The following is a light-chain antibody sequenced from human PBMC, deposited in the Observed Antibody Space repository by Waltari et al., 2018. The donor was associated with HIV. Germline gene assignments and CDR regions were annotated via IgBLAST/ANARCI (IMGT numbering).Light chain of an antibody. J-gene: IGKJ1*01. CDR1: QKILFRSTNKDY. Sequence: DIVLTQSPESLAVSLGERACMKCQCSQKILFRSTNKDYISGYQQRPGQPPRLLIYWAFWRESGVRVRFTGSGSETNFTLTISRLQADDVAVYFCQQYYSTPRTFGQGTKV. V-gene: IGKV4-1*01. CDR3: QQYYSTPRT. CDR2: WAF.